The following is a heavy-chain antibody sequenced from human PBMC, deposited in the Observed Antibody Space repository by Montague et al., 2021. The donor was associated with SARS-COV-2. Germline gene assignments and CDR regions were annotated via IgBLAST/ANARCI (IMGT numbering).Heavy chain of an antibody. CDR3: ARHGWGWLRLLRPFDY. D-gene: IGHD5-12*01. CDR1: GGSISSSTYY. CDR2: IYYSGST. Sequence: SETLSLTCTVSGGSISSSTYYWGWIRQPPGKGLEWIGSIYYSGSTYYNTSLKSRVTISVDTSKSQFSLKLSSVTAADTAVYYCARHGWGWLRLLRPFDYWGQGTLVTVSS. V-gene: IGHV4-39*01. J-gene: IGHJ4*02.